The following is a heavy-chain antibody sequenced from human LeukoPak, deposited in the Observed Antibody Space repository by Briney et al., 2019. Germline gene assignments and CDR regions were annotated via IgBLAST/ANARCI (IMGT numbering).Heavy chain of an antibody. CDR2: ISSSSSYI. V-gene: IGHV3-21*01. D-gene: IGHD2-15*01. J-gene: IGHJ6*03. Sequence: NPGGSLRLSCAASGFTFSSYSMNWVRQAPGKGLEWVSSISSSSSYIYYADSVKGRFTISRDNAKNSLYLQMNSLRAEDTAVYYCARDGSPWDYYYYYMDVWGKGTTVTVSS. CDR1: GFTFSSYS. CDR3: ARDGSPWDYYYYYMDV.